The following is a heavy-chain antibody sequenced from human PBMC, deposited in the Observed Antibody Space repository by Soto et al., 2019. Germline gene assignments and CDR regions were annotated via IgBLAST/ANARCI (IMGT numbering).Heavy chain of an antibody. Sequence: PGGSLRLSCAASGFTFSSYGMHWVRQAPGKGLEWVAVIWYDGNNKYYADSVKGRFTISRDNSKNTLYVQMTSLRAEDTAIYYCARGLHSFFDYWGQGTLVTVSS. CDR2: IWYDGNNK. CDR1: GFTFSSYG. CDR3: ARGLHSFFDY. V-gene: IGHV3-33*01. J-gene: IGHJ4*02. D-gene: IGHD2-21*01.